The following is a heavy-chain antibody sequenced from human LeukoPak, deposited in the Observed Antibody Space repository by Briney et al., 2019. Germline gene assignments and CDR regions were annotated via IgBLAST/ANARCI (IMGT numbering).Heavy chain of an antibody. Sequence: GGSLRLSCAASGFTFSRYEMNWVRQAPGKGLEWVSYISGSGTTIYYADSVKGRFTMSRDNPKNTLYLQMNSLRAEDTAVQYCAKDSGYYYDSSGYSHFDYWGQGTLVTVSS. CDR1: GFTFSRYE. D-gene: IGHD3-22*01. V-gene: IGHV3-48*03. CDR3: AKDSGYYYDSSGYSHFDY. J-gene: IGHJ4*02. CDR2: ISGSGTTI.